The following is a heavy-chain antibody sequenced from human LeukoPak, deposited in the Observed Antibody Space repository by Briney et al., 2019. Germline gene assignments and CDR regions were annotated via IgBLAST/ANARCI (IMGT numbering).Heavy chain of an antibody. V-gene: IGHV3-23*01. J-gene: IGHJ4*02. CDR3: ATGYSSVVPFDC. CDR1: GFTFSSYA. Sequence: GGSLRLSCAASGFTFSSYAMSWVRQAPGKGLEWVSAISGSGGSTYYADSVKGRFTISRDNSKNTLYLQMNSLRAGDTAVYYCATGYSSVVPFDCWGQGTLVTVSS. CDR2: ISGSGGST. D-gene: IGHD6-25*01.